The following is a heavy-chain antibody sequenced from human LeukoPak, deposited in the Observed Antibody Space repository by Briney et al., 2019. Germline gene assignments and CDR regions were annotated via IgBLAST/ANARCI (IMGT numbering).Heavy chain of an antibody. J-gene: IGHJ3*02. CDR2: INHSGST. CDR3: ARVSNVWGSYRYTPFQGDAFDI. D-gene: IGHD3-16*02. Sequence: SETLSLTCAVYGGSFSGYYWSWIRQPPGKGLEWIGEINHSGSTNYNPSLKSRVTISVDTSKNQFSLKLSSVTAADTAVYYCARVSNVWGSYRYTPFQGDAFDIWGQGTMVTVSS. CDR1: GGSFSGYY. V-gene: IGHV4-34*01.